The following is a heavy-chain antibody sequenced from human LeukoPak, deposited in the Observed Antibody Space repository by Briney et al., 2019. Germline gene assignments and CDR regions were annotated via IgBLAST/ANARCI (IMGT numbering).Heavy chain of an antibody. CDR3: AMRNGSGSLYFDY. D-gene: IGHD3-10*01. CDR1: VYTFTSYD. Sequence: ASVKDSCKASVYTFTSYDINWVRQATGQGLEWMGWMNPNSGNTGYAQKFQGRVTMTRNTSISTAYMELSSLRSEDTAVYYCAMRNGSGSLYFDYWGQGTLVTVSS. J-gene: IGHJ4*02. CDR2: MNPNSGNT. V-gene: IGHV1-8*01.